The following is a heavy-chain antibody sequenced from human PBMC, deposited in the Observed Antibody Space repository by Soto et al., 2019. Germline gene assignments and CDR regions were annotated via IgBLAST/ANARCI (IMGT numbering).Heavy chain of an antibody. J-gene: IGHJ3*02. CDR2: IIPIFGTA. D-gene: IGHD4-17*01. CDR1: GGPFSSYA. V-gene: IGHV1-69*13. CDR3: ARGGLRQDDAFDI. Sequence: SVKVSCKASGGPFSSYAISWLRQAPGQGLEWMGGIIPIFGTANYAQKFQGRVTITADESTSTAYMELSSLRYEDTAVYYCARGGLRQDDAFDIWGQGTMVTVSS.